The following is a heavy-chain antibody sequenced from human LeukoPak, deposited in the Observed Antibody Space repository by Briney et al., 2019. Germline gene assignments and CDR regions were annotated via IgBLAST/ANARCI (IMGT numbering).Heavy chain of an antibody. J-gene: IGHJ4*02. CDR1: GFTFSTYW. Sequence: TGGSLRLSRAASGFTFSTYWMSWVRQAPGKGLEWVANIKQDGSQKQYVDSVKGRFTISRDDAKNSLYLQMNSLRAEDTAVYYCARDGSSSLSSSAPPPTDFDYWGQGTLVTVSS. CDR3: ARDGSSSLSSSAPPPTDFDY. CDR2: IKQDGSQK. V-gene: IGHV3-7*01. D-gene: IGHD6-6*01.